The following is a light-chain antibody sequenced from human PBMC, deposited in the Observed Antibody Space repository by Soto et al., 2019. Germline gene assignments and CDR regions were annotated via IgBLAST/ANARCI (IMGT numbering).Light chain of an antibody. CDR1: QSVSSN. CDR2: GAS. Sequence: EIVMTQSPATLSLSPGERATLSCRASQSVSSNLAWYQQQPGQAPRLLIYGASTRATGIPARFSGSRSGTDFSLTISSLQSEDFAVYYCQQYNNWPLTFGGGTTVEIK. J-gene: IGKJ4*01. CDR3: QQYNNWPLT. V-gene: IGKV3-15*01.